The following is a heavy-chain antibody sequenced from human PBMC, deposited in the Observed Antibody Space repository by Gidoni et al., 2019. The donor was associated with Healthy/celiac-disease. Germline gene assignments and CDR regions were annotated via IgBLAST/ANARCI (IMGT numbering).Heavy chain of an antibody. J-gene: IGHJ5*02. CDR1: GFTFSSSG. CDR2: IWYDGSNK. V-gene: IGHV3-33*01. CDR3: AREAPGYCTNGVCSNWFDP. Sequence: QVQLVESGGGVVQHGRSLRLSCAASGFTFSSSGLHWVRQAPGKGLEWVSVIWYDGSNKYYADSVKGRFTISRDNSKNTLYLQMNSLRAEDTAVYYCAREAPGYCTNGVCSNWFDPWGQGTLVTVSS. D-gene: IGHD2-8*01.